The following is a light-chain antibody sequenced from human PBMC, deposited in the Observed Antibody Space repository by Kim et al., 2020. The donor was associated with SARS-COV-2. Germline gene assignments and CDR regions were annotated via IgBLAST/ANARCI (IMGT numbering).Light chain of an antibody. CDR1: QDISNY. CDR3: QQYDNLPRT. Sequence: DIQMTQSQSSLSASVGDRVTITCQASQDISNYLNWYQQKPGKAPKLLIYDASNLETGVPSRFSGSGSGTDFTFTISSLQPEDIATYYCQQYDNLPRTFGQWTKVDIK. J-gene: IGKJ1*01. CDR2: DAS. V-gene: IGKV1-33*01.